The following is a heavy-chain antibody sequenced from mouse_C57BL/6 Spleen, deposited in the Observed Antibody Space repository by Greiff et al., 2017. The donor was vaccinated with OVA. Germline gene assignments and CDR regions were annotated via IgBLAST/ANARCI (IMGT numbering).Heavy chain of an antibody. V-gene: IGHV1-55*01. D-gene: IGHD2-4*01. CDR3: ARSRYDYDEGFYAMDY. CDR2: IYPGSGST. J-gene: IGHJ4*01. CDR1: GYTFTSYW. Sequence: VQLQQPGAELVKPGASVKMSCKASGYTFTSYWITWVKQRPGQGLEWIGDIYPGSGSTNYNEKFKSKATLTVDTSSSTAYMQLSSLTSEDSAVYYCARSRYDYDEGFYAMDYWGQGTSVTVSS.